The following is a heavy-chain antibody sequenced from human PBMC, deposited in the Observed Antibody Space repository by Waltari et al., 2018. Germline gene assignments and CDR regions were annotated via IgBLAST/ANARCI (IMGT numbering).Heavy chain of an antibody. Sequence: QVQLQESGPGLVKPSQTLSLTCSVSGGSISSGGYYWSWIRQHPGNGLEWIGYIYYSGSTYYNPSLKSRVTISVDTSKNQFSLKLSSVTAADTAVYYCARYPPNYYDSSGYESDAFDIWGQGTMVTVSS. V-gene: IGHV4-31*03. D-gene: IGHD3-22*01. J-gene: IGHJ3*02. CDR3: ARYPPNYYDSSGYESDAFDI. CDR2: IYYSGST. CDR1: GGSISSGGYY.